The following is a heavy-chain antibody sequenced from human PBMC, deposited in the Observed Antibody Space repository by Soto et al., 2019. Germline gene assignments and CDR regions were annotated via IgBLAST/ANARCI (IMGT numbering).Heavy chain of an antibody. Sequence: QITLKESGPTLVKPTQTLTLTCTFSGFSLSTSGVGVGWIRQPPGKALEWLALIYWDDDKRYSPSLKSRLTLTKDTSKNRVVLTMTNMDPVDTATYYCAHSSIVATITGWFDPWGQGTLVTVSS. CDR1: GFSLSTSGVG. V-gene: IGHV2-5*02. CDR2: IYWDDDK. D-gene: IGHD5-12*01. J-gene: IGHJ5*02. CDR3: AHSSIVATITGWFDP.